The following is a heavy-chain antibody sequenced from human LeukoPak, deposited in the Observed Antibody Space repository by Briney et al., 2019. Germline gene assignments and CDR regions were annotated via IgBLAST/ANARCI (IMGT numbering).Heavy chain of an antibody. V-gene: IGHV4-34*01. D-gene: IGHD3-22*01. CDR1: GGSFSGYY. J-gene: IGHJ4*02. CDR3: ARVVYDSSDSANDY. Sequence: PSETLSLTCAVYGGSFSGYYWSWIRQPPGKGLEWIGEINHSGSTNYNPSLKSRVTISVDTSKNQFSLKLSSVTAADTAVYYCARVVYDSSDSANDYWGQGTLVTVSS. CDR2: INHSGST.